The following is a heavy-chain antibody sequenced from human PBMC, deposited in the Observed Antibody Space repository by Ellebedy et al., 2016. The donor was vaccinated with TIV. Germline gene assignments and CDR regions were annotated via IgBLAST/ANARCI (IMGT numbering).Heavy chain of an antibody. D-gene: IGHD3-16*01. CDR3: ARSPLTGDLDY. CDR1: GFTFSSYS. CDR2: ISSSSSYI. Sequence: GGSLRLXCAASGFTFSSYSMNWVRQAPGKGLEWVSSISSSSSYIYYADSVKGRFTISRDNAKNSLYLQMDSLRAGDTAVYYCARSPLTGDLDYWGQGTLVTVSS. V-gene: IGHV3-21*01. J-gene: IGHJ4*02.